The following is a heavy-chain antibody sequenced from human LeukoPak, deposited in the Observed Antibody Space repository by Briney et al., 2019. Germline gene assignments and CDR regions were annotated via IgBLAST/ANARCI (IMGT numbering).Heavy chain of an antibody. CDR2: MNPNSGNT. CDR3: ARGRGYKRAFDI. J-gene: IGHJ3*02. V-gene: IGHV1-8*03. CDR1: GYTFTSYD. Sequence: GASVKVSYKASGYTFTSYDINWVRQATGQGLEWMGWMNPNSGNTGYAQKFQGRVTITRNTSISTAYMELSSLRSEDTAVYYCARGRGYKRAFDIWGQGTMVTVSS. D-gene: IGHD5-24*01.